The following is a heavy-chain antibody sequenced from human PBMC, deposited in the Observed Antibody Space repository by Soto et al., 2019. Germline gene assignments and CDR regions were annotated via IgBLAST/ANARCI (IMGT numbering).Heavy chain of an antibody. D-gene: IGHD1-1*01. CDR1: GFTFSSYG. CDR2: IWFDGSQK. CDR3: ARYDGTLAAFDI. Sequence: QVQLVESGGGVVQPGRSLRLSCAASGFTFSSYGMHWVRQAPGKGLDWVAVIWFDGSQKYYADSVKGRFSISRDNSKNTLYLQMDNLRVEDTGMFYCARYDGTLAAFDIWGQGTMVTVSS. J-gene: IGHJ3*02. V-gene: IGHV3-33*01.